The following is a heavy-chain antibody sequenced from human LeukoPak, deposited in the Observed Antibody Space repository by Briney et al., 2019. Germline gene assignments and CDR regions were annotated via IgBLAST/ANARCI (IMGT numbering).Heavy chain of an antibody. CDR3: ARGSTLVRGVTEY. CDR2: IYHSGST. D-gene: IGHD3-10*01. V-gene: IGHV4-4*02. J-gene: IGHJ4*02. Sequence: KASETLSLTCAVSGGSISSSNWWSWVRQPPGKGLEWIGEIYHSGSTNYNMSLKSRVTISVDKSKNQFSLKLSSVTAADTAVYYCARGSTLVRGVTEYWGQGTLVTVSS. CDR1: GGSISSSNW.